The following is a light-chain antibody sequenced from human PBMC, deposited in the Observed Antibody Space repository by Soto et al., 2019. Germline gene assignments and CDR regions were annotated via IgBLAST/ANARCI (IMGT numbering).Light chain of an antibody. J-gene: IGLJ1*01. V-gene: IGLV2-14*03. CDR3: NSYTSSSTHV. CDR1: SSDVGGNNY. CDR2: DVS. Sequence: QSVLTQPASVSGSPGQSITISYTGTSSDVGGNNYVSWYQQHPGKAPKLIISDVSTRHSGVSNRFSGSKSGNTASLTISGLQAEDEADYYCNSYTSSSTHVFGTGTKLTVL.